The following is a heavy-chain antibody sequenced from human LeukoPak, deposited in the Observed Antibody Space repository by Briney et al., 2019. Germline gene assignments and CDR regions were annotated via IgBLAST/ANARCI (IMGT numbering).Heavy chain of an antibody. CDR1: GFTFDDYA. CDR3: AKVKRGWSFGYYFDY. V-gene: IGHV3-9*01. D-gene: IGHD3-16*01. CDR2: ISWNSGSI. J-gene: IGHJ4*02. Sequence: QSGGSLRLSCAASGFTFDDYAMHWVRQAPGKGLEWVSGISWNSGSIGYADSVKGRFTISRDNAKNSLYLQMNSLRAEDTALYYCAKVKRGWSFGYYFDYWGQGTLVTVSS.